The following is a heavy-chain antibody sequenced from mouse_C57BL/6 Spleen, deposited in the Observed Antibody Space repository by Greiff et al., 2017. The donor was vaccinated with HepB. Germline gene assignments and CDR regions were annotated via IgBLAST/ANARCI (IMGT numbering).Heavy chain of an antibody. CDR1: GYTFTSYD. CDR3: TRGDYGSSLYWYFDV. CDR2: IYPRDGST. D-gene: IGHD1-1*01. V-gene: IGHV1-85*01. Sequence: LVESGPELVKPGASVKLSCKASGYTFTSYDINWVKQRPGQGLEWIGWIYPRDGSTKYNEKFKGKATLTVDTSSSTAYMELHSLTSEDSAVYFCTRGDYGSSLYWYFDVWGTGTTVTVSS. J-gene: IGHJ1*03.